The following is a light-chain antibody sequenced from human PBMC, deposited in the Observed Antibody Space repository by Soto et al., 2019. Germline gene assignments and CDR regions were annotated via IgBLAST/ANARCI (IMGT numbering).Light chain of an antibody. J-gene: IGKJ5*01. V-gene: IGKV3-11*01. CDR2: DAY. Sequence: ETLCRQYPATLSLTARERVTISGSSSQSVRTDLAWYQQKPGQAPRLLISDAYNRATGIPARFSGSGSGTDFTLTISSLAPEDFAVYYCQQRSNWPPITFGQGTRLEI. CDR1: QSVRTD. CDR3: QQRSNWPPIT.